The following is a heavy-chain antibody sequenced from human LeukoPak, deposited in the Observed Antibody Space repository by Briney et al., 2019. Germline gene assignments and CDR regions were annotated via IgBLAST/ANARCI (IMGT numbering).Heavy chain of an antibody. D-gene: IGHD2-8*01. CDR1: GYSISSGYY. Sequence: SETLSLTCTVSGYSISSGYYWGWIRQPPGKGLEWIGSIYHSGSTYYNPSLKSRVTISVDTSKNQFSLKLSSVTAADTAVYYCALTPGYCTNGVCLPDYFDYWGQGTLVTVSS. V-gene: IGHV4-38-2*02. J-gene: IGHJ4*02. CDR2: IYHSGST. CDR3: ALTPGYCTNGVCLPDYFDY.